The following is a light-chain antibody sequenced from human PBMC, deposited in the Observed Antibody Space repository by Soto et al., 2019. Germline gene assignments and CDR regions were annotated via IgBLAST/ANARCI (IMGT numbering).Light chain of an antibody. J-gene: IGKJ5*01. CDR1: QSVKSSY. CDR2: GTS. V-gene: IGKV3-20*01. Sequence: EVVLTQSPATLSLSPGAGAPLPCRASQSVKSSYLAWYQHKPGQAPRLLIYGTSSRATGIPDRFSGSGSGTDFTLTISRLEPEDFAVYYCQQYGSSITFGQGTRLRL. CDR3: QQYGSSIT.